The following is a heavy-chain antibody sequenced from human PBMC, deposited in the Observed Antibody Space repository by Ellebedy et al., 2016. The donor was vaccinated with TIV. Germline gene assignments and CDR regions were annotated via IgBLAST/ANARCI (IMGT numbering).Heavy chain of an antibody. CDR2: MYNSGRS. Sequence: GSLRLSXSVSGASVNSGTYSWNWFRQPPGKGLEWIGYMYNSGRSNYNPSLKSRVTISVDSSKDQFSLNLQSVTAVDTALYYCARGVLSGFGQHFDYWGQGTLVIVS. CDR1: GASVNSGTYS. J-gene: IGHJ4*02. D-gene: IGHD3-3*01. V-gene: IGHV4-61*01. CDR3: ARGVLSGFGQHFDY.